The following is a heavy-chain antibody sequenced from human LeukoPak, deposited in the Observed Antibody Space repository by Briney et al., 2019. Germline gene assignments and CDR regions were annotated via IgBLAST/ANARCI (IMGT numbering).Heavy chain of an antibody. CDR3: AKAGRNLYFDWLLSFPPLFDY. CDR1: GYSFSSYA. J-gene: IGHJ4*02. V-gene: IGHV3-23*01. D-gene: IGHD3-9*01. CDR2: ISGSGGST. Sequence: PGGSLRLSCGGSGYSFSSYAINWVRQTPGKGLEWLSAISGSGGSTYYADSVKGRFTISRDNSKNTLYLQMNSLRAEDTAVYYCAKAGRNLYFDWLLSFPPLFDYWGQGTLVTVSS.